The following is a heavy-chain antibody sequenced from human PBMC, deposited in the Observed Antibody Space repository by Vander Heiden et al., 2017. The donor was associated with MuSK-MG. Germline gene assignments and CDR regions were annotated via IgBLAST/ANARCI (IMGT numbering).Heavy chain of an antibody. V-gene: IGHV3-21*01. CDR1: GFTSSGYS. J-gene: IGHJ3*02. D-gene: IGHD5-18*01. CDR2: ISSSSSYI. CDR3: ARAHTAMVEADAFDI. Sequence: EVQLVESGGGLVKPGGSLRLSCAASGFTSSGYSMNWVRQAPGKGLEWVSSISSSSSYIYYADSVKGRFTISRDNAKNSLYLQMNSLRAEDTAVYYCARAHTAMVEADAFDIWGQGTMVTVSS.